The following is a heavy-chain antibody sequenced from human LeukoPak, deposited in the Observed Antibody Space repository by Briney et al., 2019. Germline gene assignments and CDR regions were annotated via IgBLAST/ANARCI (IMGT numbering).Heavy chain of an antibody. CDR2: IYHSGST. CDR3: ARVWSSTFDY. CDR1: GYFISSGYY. D-gene: IGHD3-3*01. V-gene: IGHV4-38-2*02. J-gene: IGHJ4*02. Sequence: SETLSLTCTVSGYFISSGYYWGWIRPPPGKGLEWIGNIYHSGSTYYNPSLKSRVTISVDTSKNQFSLKLSSVTAADTAVYYCARVWSSTFDYWGQGTLVTVSS.